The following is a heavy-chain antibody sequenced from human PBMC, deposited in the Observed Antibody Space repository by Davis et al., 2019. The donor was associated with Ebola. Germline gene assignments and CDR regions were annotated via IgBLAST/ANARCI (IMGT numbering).Heavy chain of an antibody. CDR1: GFTFSHYA. V-gene: IGHV3-23*01. CDR3: ARDVYHMDV. Sequence: GGSLRLSCVASGFTFSHYAMNWVRQAPGKGLEWVASISGSGNTTYYADSVKGRFTISRDNAKNTLYLQMNSLRAEDTAVYYCARDVYHMDVWGQGTTVTVSS. J-gene: IGHJ6*02. CDR2: ISGSGNTT. D-gene: IGHD5/OR15-5a*01.